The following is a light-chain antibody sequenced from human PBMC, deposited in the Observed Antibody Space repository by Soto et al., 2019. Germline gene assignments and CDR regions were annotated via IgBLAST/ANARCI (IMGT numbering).Light chain of an antibody. CDR3: YSYRGSNAWV. J-gene: IGLJ3*02. V-gene: IGLV2-14*01. CDR1: SSDVGAYNF. CDR2: EVS. Sequence: QSVLTQPASVSGSPGQSITISCTGTSSDVGAYNFVSWYQHHPGTAPKLMIYEVSNRPSGDSNRFSGSKSGNTASLTISGLQTEDEADYYCYSYRGSNAWVFGGGTKLTVL.